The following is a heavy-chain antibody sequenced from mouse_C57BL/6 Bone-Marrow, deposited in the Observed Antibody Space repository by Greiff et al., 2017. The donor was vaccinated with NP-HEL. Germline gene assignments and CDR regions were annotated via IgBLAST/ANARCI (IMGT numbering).Heavy chain of an antibody. D-gene: IGHD2-3*01. CDR1: GFSFNTYA. J-gene: IGHJ2*01. Sequence: EADGGLVQPKGSLKLSCAASGFSFNTYAMNWVRQAPGKGLEWVARIRSKSNNYATYYADSVKDRFTISRDDSESMLYLQMNNLKTEDTAMYYCVRQGLLRGFDYWGQGTTLTVSS. V-gene: IGHV10-1*01. CDR3: VRQGLLRGFDY. CDR2: IRSKSNNYAT.